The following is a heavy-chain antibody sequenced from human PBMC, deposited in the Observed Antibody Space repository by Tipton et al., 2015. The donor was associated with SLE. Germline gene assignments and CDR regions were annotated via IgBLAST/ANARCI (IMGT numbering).Heavy chain of an antibody. CDR3: ARYFYDSSGVCLFDF. CDR1: GGSFSGYY. V-gene: IGHV4-34*01. D-gene: IGHD3-22*01. CDR2: INHSGST. J-gene: IGHJ4*02. Sequence: LRLSCAVYGGSFSGYYWSWIRQPPGKGLEWIGEINHSGSTNHNPSLKSRVTISVDTSKNQLSLKLSSVTSADTAVYYCARYFYDSSGVCLFDFWGQGTLVTVSS.